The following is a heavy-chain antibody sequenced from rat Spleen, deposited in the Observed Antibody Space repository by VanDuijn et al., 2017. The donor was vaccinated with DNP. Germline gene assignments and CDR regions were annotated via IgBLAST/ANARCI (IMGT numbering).Heavy chain of an antibody. CDR1: GFTFSSFS. CDR3: TREGVGTGYFDY. CDR2: ISSRDDFT. V-gene: IGHV5-46*01. Sequence: EVQLVESGGGLVQSGRSMKLSCAASGFTFSSFSMAWVRQAPMRSLEWVATISSRDDFTYYQDSVKGRFTISRNNAKSTLYLQMNSLRSDDTATYYCTREGVGTGYFDYWGQGVMVPVSS. D-gene: IGHD4-1*01. J-gene: IGHJ2*01.